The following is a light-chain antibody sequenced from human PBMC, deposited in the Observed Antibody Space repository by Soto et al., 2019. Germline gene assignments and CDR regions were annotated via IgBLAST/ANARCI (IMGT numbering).Light chain of an antibody. CDR3: GTWDSSLSAVGLV. CDR2: DNN. CDR1: SSNIGNNY. Sequence: QSVLTQPPSVSAAPGQKVTISCSGSSSNIGNNYVSWYQQLPGTAPKLLIYDNNKRPSGIPGRFSGSKSGTSPTLGITGLHTWDEGGYYCGTWDSSLSAVGLVFGGGTQLTVL. J-gene: IGLJ3*02. V-gene: IGLV1-51*01.